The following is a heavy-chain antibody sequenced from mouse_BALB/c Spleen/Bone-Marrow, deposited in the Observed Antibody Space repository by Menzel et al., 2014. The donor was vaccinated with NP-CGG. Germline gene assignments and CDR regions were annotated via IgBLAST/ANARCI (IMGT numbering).Heavy chain of an antibody. CDR3: ARHANWDWFAY. CDR2: INSDGGST. CDR1: EYEFPSHD. V-gene: IGHV5-2*01. J-gene: IGHJ3*01. Sequence: DVMLVESGGGLVQPGESLKLSCVSNEYEFPSHDMSWVRKTPEKRLELVAAINSDGGSTYYPDTMERRFIISRDNTRKTLYLQMSSLRSEDTALYYCARHANWDWFAYWGQGTLVTVSA. D-gene: IGHD4-1*01.